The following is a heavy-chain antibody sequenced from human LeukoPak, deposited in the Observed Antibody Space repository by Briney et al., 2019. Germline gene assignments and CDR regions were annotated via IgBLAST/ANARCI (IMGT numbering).Heavy chain of an antibody. Sequence: PGGSLRLSCAASGFTFSKYYMTWIRQAPGKGLEWLSYISSSGTTIYYADSVKGRFTISRDNSKNTLYLQMNSLRAEDTAVYYCARVEASGYDYGAFDYWGQGTLVTVSS. D-gene: IGHD5-12*01. CDR2: ISSSGTTI. J-gene: IGHJ4*02. V-gene: IGHV3-11*04. CDR3: ARVEASGYDYGAFDY. CDR1: GFTFSKYY.